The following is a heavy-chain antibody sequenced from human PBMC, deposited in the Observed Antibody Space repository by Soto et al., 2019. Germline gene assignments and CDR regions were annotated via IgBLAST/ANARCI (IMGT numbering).Heavy chain of an antibody. CDR1: GFSISSGYY. V-gene: IGHV4-38-2*02. D-gene: IGHD1-26*01. J-gene: IGHJ4*02. CDR2: MYQSGTT. CDR3: ARDWYRDGYKGGYFDY. Sequence: ETLSLTCTVSGFSISSGYYWGWVRQPPGKGLEWIGSMYQSGTTYYNPSLKSRVTISINTSKNQFSLKLTSVTAADTAVYYCARDWYRDGYKGGYFDYWGQGTLVTVSS.